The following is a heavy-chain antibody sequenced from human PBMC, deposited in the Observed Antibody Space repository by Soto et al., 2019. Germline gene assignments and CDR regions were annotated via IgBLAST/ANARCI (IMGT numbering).Heavy chain of an antibody. Sequence: PGGSLRLSCAASGFTFSSYAMNWVRQAPGKGLEWISVISNSGHSAYYADSVKGRFTISRDNSKNTLHLQIKSLRAEDTAAYYCAKGGPTFLNWFGPWGQGTLVTVSS. V-gene: IGHV3-23*01. J-gene: IGHJ5*02. CDR3: AKGGPTFLNWFGP. CDR1: GFTFSSYA. D-gene: IGHD5-12*01. CDR2: ISNSGHSA.